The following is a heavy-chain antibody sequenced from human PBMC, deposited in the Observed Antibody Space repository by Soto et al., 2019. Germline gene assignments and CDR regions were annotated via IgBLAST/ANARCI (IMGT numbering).Heavy chain of an antibody. D-gene: IGHD1-26*01. CDR1: WGNVCSSG. J-gene: IGHJ4*02. V-gene: IGHV3-30*18. CDR2: ISYDGSNK. CDR3: AKMGATGGDFDY. Sequence: RDPYSASWGNVCSSGVHWVVQAPGKGLEWVAVISYDGSNKYYADSVKGRFTISRDNSKNTLYLQMNSLRAEDTAVYYCAKMGATGGDFDYWGQGTLVTVSS.